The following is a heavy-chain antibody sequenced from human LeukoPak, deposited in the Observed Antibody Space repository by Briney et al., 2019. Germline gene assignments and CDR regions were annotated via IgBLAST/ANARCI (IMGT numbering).Heavy chain of an antibody. CDR1: GGTFSSYA. V-gene: IGHV1-69*13. CDR2: IIPIFGTA. Sequence: ASVKVSCKASGGTFSSYAISWVRRAPGQGLEWMGGIIPIFGTANYAQKFQGRVTITADESTSTAYMELSSLRSEDMAVYYCARSSGWSYYFDYWGQGTLVTVSS. CDR3: ARSSGWSYYFDY. D-gene: IGHD6-19*01. J-gene: IGHJ4*02.